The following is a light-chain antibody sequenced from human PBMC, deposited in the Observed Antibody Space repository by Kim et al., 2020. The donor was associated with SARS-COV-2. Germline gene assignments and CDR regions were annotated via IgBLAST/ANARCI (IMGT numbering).Light chain of an antibody. V-gene: IGLV7-43*01. J-gene: IGLJ2*01. CDR3: LLHYEDPLHWI. CDR2: STN. CDR1: TEAVTCGYS. Sequence: QAVVTQEPSLTVSPGGTVTLTCASSTEAVTCGYSPNWFQQKPGQAPRALIYSTNNRHSWTPSRFSGSLLGGKAALTLSDVQPEDEAEYYCLLHYEDPLHWIFGGGTQLTVL.